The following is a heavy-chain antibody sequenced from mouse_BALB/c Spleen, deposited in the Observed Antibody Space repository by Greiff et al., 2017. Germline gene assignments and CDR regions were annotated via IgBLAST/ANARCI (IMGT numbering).Heavy chain of an antibody. J-gene: IGHJ2*01. V-gene: IGHV1-54*01. CDR1: GYAFTNYL. CDR3: ARSRYDGGPDY. Sequence: VQRVESGAELVRPGTSVKVSCKASGYAFTNYLIEWVKQRPGQGLEWIGVINPGSGGTNYNEKFKGKATLTVDTSSSTAYVDLSSLTSEDSAVYYCARSRYDGGPDYWGQGTTLTVSS. CDR2: INPGSGGT. D-gene: IGHD2-14*01.